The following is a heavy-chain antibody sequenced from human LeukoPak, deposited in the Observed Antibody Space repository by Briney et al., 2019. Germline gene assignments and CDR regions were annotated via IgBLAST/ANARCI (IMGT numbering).Heavy chain of an antibody. CDR3: ARQGRDTGNYLAYFDY. J-gene: IGHJ4*02. CDR2: ISYSGYT. Sequence: SQSLSLTCTVSGASISSHYWSWIRQPPGMGLEWIGYISYSGYTNYNPSLKSRVTISADTSTNQLSLKVNSVTAADTAVYYCARQGRDTGNYLAYFDYWGQGTLVTV. V-gene: IGHV4-59*08. D-gene: IGHD1-26*01. CDR1: GASISSHY.